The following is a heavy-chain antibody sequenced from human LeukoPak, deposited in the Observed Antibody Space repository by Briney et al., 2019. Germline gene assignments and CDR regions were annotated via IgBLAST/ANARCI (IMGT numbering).Heavy chain of an antibody. Sequence: GGSLRLSCAASGFTFSSYSMNWVRQAPGKGLEWVSSISSSSSYIYYADSVKGRFTISRDNAKNSLYLQMDSLRAEDTAVYYCARLSTPTYYYDSSGYYGPSLNYWDQGTLVTVSS. CDR1: GFTFSSYS. J-gene: IGHJ4*02. D-gene: IGHD3-22*01. CDR2: ISSSSSYI. V-gene: IGHV3-21*01. CDR3: ARLSTPTYYYDSSGYYGPSLNY.